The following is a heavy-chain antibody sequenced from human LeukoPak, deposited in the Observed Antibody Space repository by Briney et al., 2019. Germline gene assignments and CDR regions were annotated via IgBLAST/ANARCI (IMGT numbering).Heavy chain of an antibody. CDR3: ARSYSYLGWLDP. V-gene: IGHV1-2*02. CDR1: GYTFTDYY. J-gene: IGHJ5*02. CDR2: IIPNSGGT. D-gene: IGHD4-11*01. Sequence: GASVKVSCKASGYTFTDYYIHWVRQAPGQGLEWMGWIIPNSGGTNYAQKFQGRVTMTRATSISTAYMELSRLKSDDTAVYYCARSYSYLGWLDPWGQGTLVTVSS.